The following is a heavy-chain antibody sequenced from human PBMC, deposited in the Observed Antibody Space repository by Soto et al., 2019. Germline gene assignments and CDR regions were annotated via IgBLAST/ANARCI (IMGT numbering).Heavy chain of an antibody. J-gene: IGHJ4*02. CDR2: FSLSGTT. CDR3: ARGMTPPGAPAWYYFDS. D-gene: IGHD2-8*02. Sequence: KTSETRSLTCTVSVASITGTSYWSCIRQPAGKGLEWIGRFSLSGTTNYNPSLRSRVTMSADVSKNQFSLRLTSVTAADTALYYCARGMTPPGAPAWYYFDSWGQGTLVTVSS. V-gene: IGHV4-4*07. CDR1: VASITGTSY.